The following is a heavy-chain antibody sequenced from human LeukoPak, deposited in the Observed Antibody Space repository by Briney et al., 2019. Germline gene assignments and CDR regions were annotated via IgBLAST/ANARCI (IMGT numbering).Heavy chain of an antibody. CDR2: IIPILGIA. V-gene: IGHV1-69*04. D-gene: IGHD3-10*01. CDR1: GGTFSSYA. CDR3: ASSTMVRGVPSY. Sequence: TSVKVSCKASGGTFSSYAISWVRQAPGQGLEWMGRIIPILGIANYAQKFQGRVTITADKSTSTAYMELSSLRSEDTAVYYCASSTMVRGVPSYWGQGTLVTVSS. J-gene: IGHJ4*02.